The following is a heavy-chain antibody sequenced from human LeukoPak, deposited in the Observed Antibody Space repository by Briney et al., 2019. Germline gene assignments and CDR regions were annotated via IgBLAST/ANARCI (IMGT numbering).Heavy chain of an antibody. CDR2: IYFSGDT. CDR1: GGSMQTYF. CDR3: AGAYTYYYDSSGYPNGFDP. V-gene: IGHV4-59*01. Sequence: KPSETLSLTCTVSGGSMQTYFWSWIRQPPGKGLEWIGYIYFSGDTNYNPSLKSRVTISLDTSKNQFSLKLSSVTAADTAVYYCAGAYTYYYDSSGYPNGFDPWGQGSLVTVSS. D-gene: IGHD3-22*01. J-gene: IGHJ5*02.